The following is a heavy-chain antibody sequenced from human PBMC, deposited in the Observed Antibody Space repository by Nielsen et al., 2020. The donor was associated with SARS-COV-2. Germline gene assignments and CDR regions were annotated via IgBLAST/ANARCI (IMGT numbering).Heavy chain of an antibody. Sequence: WVRQAPGQGLEWMGIINPSGGSTSYAQKFQGRVTITRDTSTSTVYMELSSLRSEDTAVYYCARGDIVVVPAAMLDYWGQGTLVTVSS. J-gene: IGHJ4*02. CDR2: INPSGGST. D-gene: IGHD2-2*01. CDR3: ARGDIVVVPAAMLDY. V-gene: IGHV1-46*01.